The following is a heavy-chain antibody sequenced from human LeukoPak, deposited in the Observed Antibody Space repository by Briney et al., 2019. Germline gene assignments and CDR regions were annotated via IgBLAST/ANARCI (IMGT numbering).Heavy chain of an antibody. J-gene: IGHJ6*03. D-gene: IGHD5-18*01. CDR3: ARASKGYSSGYGYYYYYMDV. CDR2: ISYDGSNK. CDR1: GFTFSSYA. Sequence: GGSLRLSCAVSGFTFSSYAMHWVRQAPGKGLEWVALISYDGSNKYYADSVKGRFTISRDNSKNTLYLQMNSLRTEDTAVYYCARASKGYSSGYGYYYYYMDVWGKGTTVTISS. V-gene: IGHV3-30*04.